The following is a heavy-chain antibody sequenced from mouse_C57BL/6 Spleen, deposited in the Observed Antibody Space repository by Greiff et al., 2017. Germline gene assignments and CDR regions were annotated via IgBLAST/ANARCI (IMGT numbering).Heavy chain of an antibody. J-gene: IGHJ2*01. CDR1: GYSITSGYY. Sequence: VQLKESGPGLVKPSQSLSLTCSVTGYSITSGYYWNWIRQFPGNKLEWMGYISYDGSNNYNPSLKNRISITRDTSKNQFFLKLNSVTTEDTATYYCARVHYYGSSFDYWGQGTTLTVSS. CDR3: ARVHYYGSSFDY. D-gene: IGHD1-1*01. V-gene: IGHV3-6*01. CDR2: ISYDGSN.